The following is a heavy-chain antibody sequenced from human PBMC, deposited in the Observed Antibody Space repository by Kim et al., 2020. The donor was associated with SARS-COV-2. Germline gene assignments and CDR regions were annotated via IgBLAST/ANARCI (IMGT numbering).Heavy chain of an antibody. CDR3: ARDPIRRGRGDAFDI. Sequence: SETLSLTCTVSGDSISSGSYFWTWIRQPAGKGLEWIGRIYTSGSTNYNPSLKSRVTISVDTSKNQFSLKLSSVTAADTAVYYCARDPIRRGRGDAFDIWGQGTMVTVSS. D-gene: IGHD1-20*01. J-gene: IGHJ3*02. V-gene: IGHV4-61*02. CDR2: IYTSGST. CDR1: GDSISSGSYF.